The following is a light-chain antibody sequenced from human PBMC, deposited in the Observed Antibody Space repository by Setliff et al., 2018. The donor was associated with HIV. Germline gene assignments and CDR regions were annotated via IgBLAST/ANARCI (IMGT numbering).Light chain of an antibody. J-gene: IGLJ1*01. CDR2: DVT. CDR1: SSDAGDYNF. Sequence: QSVLTQPRSVSGSPGQSVTIACTGTSSDAGDYNFVSWYQLHPGKAPKLILYDVTERPSGVPDRFSGSKSGNTATLTISGLQTEDEADYYCCSNGARPTSYVFGTGTKVTVL. CDR3: CSNGARPTSYV. V-gene: IGLV2-11*01.